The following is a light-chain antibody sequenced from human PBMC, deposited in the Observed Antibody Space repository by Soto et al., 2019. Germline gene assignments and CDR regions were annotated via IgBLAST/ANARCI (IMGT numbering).Light chain of an antibody. Sequence: EIVLTQSPATLSLSPGERATLSCRASQSVSSYLAWYQQKPGQAPRLLIYDASNRATGIPARFSGSGSGTDFTLTITRLEPEDFALYYCHQYGLSPVVTFGPGTRVDFK. CDR1: QSVSSY. CDR2: DAS. CDR3: HQYGLSPVVT. V-gene: IGKV3-11*01. J-gene: IGKJ3*01.